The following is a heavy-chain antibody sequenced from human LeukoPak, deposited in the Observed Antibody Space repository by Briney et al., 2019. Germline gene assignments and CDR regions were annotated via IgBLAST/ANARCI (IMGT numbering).Heavy chain of an antibody. CDR3: ARDAKIQRHLDY. J-gene: IGHJ4*02. CDR1: GYTFTSYG. Sequence: GASVKVSCKASGYTFTSYGISLVRQAPGQGLEWMGWISGYNGNTNYAQKLQGRVTMTTDTSTSTAYMELRSLRSDDTAVYYCARDAKIQRHLDYWGQGTLVTVSS. V-gene: IGHV1-18*01. CDR2: ISGYNGNT. D-gene: IGHD5-18*01.